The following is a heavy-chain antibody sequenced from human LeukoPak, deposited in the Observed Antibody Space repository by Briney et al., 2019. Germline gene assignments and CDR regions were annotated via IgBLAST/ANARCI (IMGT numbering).Heavy chain of an antibody. CDR3: AKDVRVGGGGMDV. CDR2: FSSSGDSA. V-gene: IGHV3-23*01. D-gene: IGHD1-26*01. Sequence: SPFSSSGDSAYYADSVRGRFTISRDKSKNTVSLQMNSLRGEDTAVYYCAKDVRVGGGGMDVWGQGTPVTVSS. J-gene: IGHJ6*02.